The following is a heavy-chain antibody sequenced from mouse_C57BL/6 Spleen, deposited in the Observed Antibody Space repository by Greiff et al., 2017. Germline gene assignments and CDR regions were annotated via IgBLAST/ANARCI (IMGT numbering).Heavy chain of an antibody. CDR3: ARRYYGSDYYAMDY. CDR2: IRNKANGYTT. Sequence: EVKLQESGGGLVQPGGSLSLSCAASGFTFTDYYMSWVRQPPGKALEWLGFIRNKANGYTTEYSASVKGRFTISRDNSQSILYLQMNALRAEDSATYYCARRYYGSDYYAMDYWGQGTSVTVSS. D-gene: IGHD1-1*01. CDR1: GFTFTDYY. V-gene: IGHV7-3*01. J-gene: IGHJ4*01.